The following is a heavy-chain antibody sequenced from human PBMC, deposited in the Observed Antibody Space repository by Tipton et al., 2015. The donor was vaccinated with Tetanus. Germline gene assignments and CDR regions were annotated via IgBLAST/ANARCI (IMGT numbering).Heavy chain of an antibody. CDR1: GGSISSSNW. D-gene: IGHD2-15*01. CDR3: ARSPYCSGGSCYGSRFDP. J-gene: IGHJ5*02. CDR2: IYHSGST. Sequence: TLSLTCAVSGGSISSSNWWSWVRQPPGKGLEWIGEIYHSGSTNYNPSLKSRVTISVDKSKTQFSLKLSSVTAADTAVYYCARSPYCSGGSCYGSRFDPWGQGTLVTVSS. V-gene: IGHV4-4*02.